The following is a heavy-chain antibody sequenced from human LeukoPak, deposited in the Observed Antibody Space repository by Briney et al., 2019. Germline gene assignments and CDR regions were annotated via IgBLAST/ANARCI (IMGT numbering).Heavy chain of an antibody. CDR2: FDVAETDT. CDR3: ATVRGGEYCSSTSCYDFDY. V-gene: IGHV1-24*01. CDR1: GYTLSELS. J-gene: IGHJ4*03. Sequence: ASVKVSCKVSGYTLSELSMHWVRQSPGKGLEWMGGFDVAETDTIYAQKFQGRVTMTEDTSTDTAYMELSSLRSEDTAVYYCATVRGGEYCSSTSCYDFDYWGQGTMVTVSS. D-gene: IGHD2-2*01.